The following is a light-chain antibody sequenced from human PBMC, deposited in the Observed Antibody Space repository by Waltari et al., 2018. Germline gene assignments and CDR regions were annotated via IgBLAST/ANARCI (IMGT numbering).Light chain of an antibody. J-gene: IGKJ1*01. Sequence: DIQMTQSPSTLSASVGDRVIITCRASQSITNWLAWYQQKPGKAPKLLIFAASSLQTDVPSRFSGDGSGTDFTLTISSLQPADIATYYCQQSYSASWTFGQGTKVEIK. CDR2: AAS. V-gene: IGKV1-39*01. CDR1: QSITNW. CDR3: QQSYSASWT.